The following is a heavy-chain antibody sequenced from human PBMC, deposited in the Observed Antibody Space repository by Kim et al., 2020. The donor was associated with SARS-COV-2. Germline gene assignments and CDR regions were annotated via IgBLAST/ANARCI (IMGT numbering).Heavy chain of an antibody. D-gene: IGHD3-3*01. CDR2: T. CDR3: ARHRRIFGIDY. J-gene: IGHJ4*02. V-gene: IGHV5-51*01. Sequence: TTYDPSFQGQVTISADKSSSTAYLQGSSLKAWDTAMYYCARHRRIFGIDYWGQGTLVTVSS.